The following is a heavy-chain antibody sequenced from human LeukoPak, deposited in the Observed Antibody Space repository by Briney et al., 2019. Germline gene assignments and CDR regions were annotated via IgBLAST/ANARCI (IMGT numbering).Heavy chain of an antibody. CDR2: IRYDGSNK. CDR1: GFTFSSYG. Sequence: GGSLRLSCAASGFTFSSYGMHWVRQAPGKGLEWVAFIRYDGSNKYYADSVKGRFTISRDNSKNTLYLQMNSLRAEDTAVYYCARNPYYYYYMDVWGKGTTVTVS. J-gene: IGHJ6*03. CDR3: ARNPYYYYYMDV. V-gene: IGHV3-30*02.